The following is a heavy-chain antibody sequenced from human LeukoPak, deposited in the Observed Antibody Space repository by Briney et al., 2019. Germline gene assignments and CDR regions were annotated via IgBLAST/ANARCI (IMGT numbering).Heavy chain of an antibody. D-gene: IGHD5-18*01. CDR3: AAGPPYSLLDY. CDR1: GSSVTELS. V-gene: IGHV1-24*01. Sequence: ASVKVSCTVSGSSVTELSLYWVRQAPGKGLGWMGGFDVIDSETFYAQKFQGRVTMTEDSSTDTAYMELRSLTSDDTALYYCAAGPPYSLLDYWGQGTLVTVSS. J-gene: IGHJ4*02. CDR2: FDVIDSET.